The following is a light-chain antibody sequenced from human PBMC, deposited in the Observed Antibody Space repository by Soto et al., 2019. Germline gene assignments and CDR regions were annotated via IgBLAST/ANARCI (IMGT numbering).Light chain of an antibody. CDR3: ISFTTTCTHV. CDR2: EVN. J-gene: IGLJ1*01. CDR1: SSDIGAYDY. Sequence: QSALTQPASLSGSPGQSITISCTGTSSDIGAYDYVSWFQQHPGKAPKLMISEVNNRPSGVSNRFSGSKYGNTAYLTISGHQVEDEAEYFCISFTTTCTHVFGTGTNVTVL. V-gene: IGLV2-14*01.